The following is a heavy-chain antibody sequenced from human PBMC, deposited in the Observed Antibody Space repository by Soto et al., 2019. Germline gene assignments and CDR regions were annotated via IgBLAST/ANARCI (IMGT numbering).Heavy chain of an antibody. CDR3: ARDQYSSGSDAFDI. D-gene: IGHD6-19*01. J-gene: IGHJ3*02. CDR1: GSTFTSYG. V-gene: IGHV1-18*04. CDR2: ISAYNGNT. Sequence: ASVTGSCTASGSTFTSYGSSLVRQAPGQGLEWMGWISAYNGNTNYAQKLQGRVTMTTDTSTSTAYMELRSLRSDDTAVYYCARDQYSSGSDAFDIWGQGTMVTVSS.